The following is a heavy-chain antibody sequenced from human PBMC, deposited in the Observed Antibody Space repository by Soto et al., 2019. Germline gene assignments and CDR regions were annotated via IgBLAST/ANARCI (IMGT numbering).Heavy chain of an antibody. CDR2: IHHTGST. D-gene: IGHD5-18*01. Sequence: PSETLSLTCAVSGYSISSGYYWGFVRQPPGKGLEWIGSIHHTGSTYYNPSLKSRVTISVDTSKNQFSLKLSSVTAADTAVYYCTRDLGETSMAYWGQGTLVTVSS. CDR1: GYSISSGYY. V-gene: IGHV4-38-2*02. CDR3: TRDLGETSMAY. J-gene: IGHJ4*02.